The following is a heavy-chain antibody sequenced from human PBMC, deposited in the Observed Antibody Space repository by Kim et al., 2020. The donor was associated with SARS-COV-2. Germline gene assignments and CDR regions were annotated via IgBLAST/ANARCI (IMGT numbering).Heavy chain of an antibody. J-gene: IGHJ4*02. CDR1: GFTFRSYA. V-gene: IGHV3-30*04. Sequence: GGSLRLSCAASGFTFRSYAMHWVRQSPGKGLEWVAVISFDGSNYYYAESVKGRFTISRDNSQNTLYLQMNRLGPEDAAVYYCVRAMNPYRPFAGTGYYYAFGDSWGQGDRITVSS. CDR3: VRAMNPYRPFAGTGYYYAFGDS. CDR2: ISFDGSNY. D-gene: IGHD3-22*01.